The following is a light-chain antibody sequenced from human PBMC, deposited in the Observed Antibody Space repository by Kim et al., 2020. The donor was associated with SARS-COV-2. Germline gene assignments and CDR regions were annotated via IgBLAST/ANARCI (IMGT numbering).Light chain of an antibody. CDR3: QKYDTAPWT. V-gene: IGKV1-27*01. CDR2: AAS. Sequence: SSVGDRVTITCRASQDIANSLAWYQQKPGTVPKLLIYAASTLQSGVPSRFSGSGSGTEFTLTIGSLQTEDVATYYCQKYDTAPWTFGPGTKVDIK. J-gene: IGKJ1*01. CDR1: QDIANS.